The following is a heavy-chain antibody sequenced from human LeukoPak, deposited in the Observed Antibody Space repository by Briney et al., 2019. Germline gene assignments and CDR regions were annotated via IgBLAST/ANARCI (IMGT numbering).Heavy chain of an antibody. Sequence: SETLSLTCAVYGGSFSGYYWSWVRQPPGKGLEWIGEINHSGSTNYNPSLKSRVTISVDTSKNQFSLKLSSVTAADTAVYYCASLTMIVVPWGQGTLVTVSS. D-gene: IGHD3-22*01. CDR1: GGSFSGYY. CDR3: ASLTMIVVP. J-gene: IGHJ4*02. V-gene: IGHV4-34*01. CDR2: INHSGST.